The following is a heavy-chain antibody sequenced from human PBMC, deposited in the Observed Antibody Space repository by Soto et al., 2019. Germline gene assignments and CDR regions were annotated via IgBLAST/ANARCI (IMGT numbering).Heavy chain of an antibody. CDR2: IYLSDSDT. V-gene: IGHV5-51*01. J-gene: IGHJ5*02. CDR3: ATTFDYNGYFGP. Sequence: GESLKISCKTSGYSLTTYWFAWVRQMPGKGLEWMGIIYLSDSDTIYSPSAQGHFTISADKSIKTAYLQWSSLKASDTAIYYCATTFDYNGYFGPWGQGTQVTVSS. D-gene: IGHD4-4*01. CDR1: GYSLTTYW.